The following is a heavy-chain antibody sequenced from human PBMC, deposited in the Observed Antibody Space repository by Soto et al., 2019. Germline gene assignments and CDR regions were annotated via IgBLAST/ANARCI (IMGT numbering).Heavy chain of an antibody. Sequence: HGGSLRLSCAASGFTFSSYAMSWVRQAPGKGLEWVSAISGSGGSTYYADSVKGRFTISRDNSKNTLYLQMNSLRAEDTAVYYCAKDQPITMIAVVIGGAFDIWGQGTMVTVSS. CDR1: GFTFSSYA. V-gene: IGHV3-23*01. CDR2: ISGSGGST. J-gene: IGHJ3*02. D-gene: IGHD3-22*01. CDR3: AKDQPITMIAVVIGGAFDI.